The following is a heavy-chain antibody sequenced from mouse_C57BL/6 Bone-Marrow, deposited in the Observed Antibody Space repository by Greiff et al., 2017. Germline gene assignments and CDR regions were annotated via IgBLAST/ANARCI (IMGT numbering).Heavy chain of an antibody. V-gene: IGHV7-3*01. CDR2: IRNKANGYTT. CDR3: ARYTIPFDV. CDR1: GFTFTDYY. J-gene: IGHJ1*03. Sequence: EVHLVESGGGLVQPGGSLSLSCAASGFTFTDYYMSWVRQPPGKALEWLGFIRNKANGYTTEYSASVKGRFTISRDNSQSILYLQMNALRAEDSATYYCARYTIPFDVWGTGTTVTVSS.